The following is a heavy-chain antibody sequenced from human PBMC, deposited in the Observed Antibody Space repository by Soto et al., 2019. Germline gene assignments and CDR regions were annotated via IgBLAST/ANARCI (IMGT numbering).Heavy chain of an antibody. CDR2: IYHTGRT. CDR3: ARVTDFGDLFDS. J-gene: IGHJ4*02. V-gene: IGHV4-39*01. D-gene: IGHD4-17*01. CDR1: GDSISRNSYY. Sequence: QLQLQESGPGQVKPSETLSLTCTVSGDSISRNSYYWGWVRQPPGKGLEWIGSIYHTGRTNHNPSRRSRVTITVDTSENQFSLRLTSVTAVDTAVYYCARVTDFGDLFDSWGQGTLVTVSS.